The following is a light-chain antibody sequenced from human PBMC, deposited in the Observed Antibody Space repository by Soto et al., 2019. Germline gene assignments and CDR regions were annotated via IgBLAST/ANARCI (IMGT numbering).Light chain of an antibody. CDR3: TSYTTGRTLV. CDR1: SSDVGAYNY. J-gene: IGLJ2*01. Sequence: QSALTQPASVSGSPGQSITVSCTGTSSDVGAYNYVSWYQQHPGKAPKLMIYEVTNRPSGVSNRFSGSKSGNTASLTISGLQAEDEADYYCTSYTTGRTLVLGGGTQVTVL. V-gene: IGLV2-14*01. CDR2: EVT.